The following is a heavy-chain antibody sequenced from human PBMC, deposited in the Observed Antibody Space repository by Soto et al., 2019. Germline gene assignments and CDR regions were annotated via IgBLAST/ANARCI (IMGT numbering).Heavy chain of an antibody. V-gene: IGHV4-59*01. CDR3: ARDQSGYYGSGSYILSGYYYYMDV. D-gene: IGHD3-10*01. CDR1: GGSISSYY. Sequence: PSETLSLTCTVSGGSISSYYWSWIRQPPGKGLEWIGYIYYSGSTNYNPSLKSRGTISVDTSKNQFSLKLSSVTAADTAVYYCARDQSGYYGSGSYILSGYYYYMDVWGKGTTVTVSS. CDR2: IYYSGST. J-gene: IGHJ6*03.